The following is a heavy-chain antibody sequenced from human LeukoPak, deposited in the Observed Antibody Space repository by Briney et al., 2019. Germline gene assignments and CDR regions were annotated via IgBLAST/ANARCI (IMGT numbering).Heavy chain of an antibody. CDR1: GFTFSSYG. J-gene: IGHJ4*02. V-gene: IGHV3-23*01. Sequence: GGSLRLSCAASGFTFSSYGMSWVRQAPGKGLEWVSGISGSGGTTHYGDSMKGRFTISRDSSKSTLYLQMDSLRSEDTAVYYCAKDGQQVRPRNFDSWGQGTLVTVSS. CDR2: ISGSGGTT. CDR3: AKDGQQVRPRNFDS. D-gene: IGHD6-13*01.